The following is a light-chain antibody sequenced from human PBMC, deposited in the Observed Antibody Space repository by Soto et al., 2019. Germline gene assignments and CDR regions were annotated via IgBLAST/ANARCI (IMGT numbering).Light chain of an antibody. CDR1: SSNIGAGYD. CDR3: QSYDSSLSGSM. J-gene: IGLJ3*02. Sequence: QSVLTQPPSVSGAPGQRVTISCTGSSSNIGAGYDVHWYQQLPGTAPKLLIYGNNNRPSGVPDRFSVSKSGTSASLAITGLQAEDEADYYCQSYDSSLSGSMFGGGTKLTVL. CDR2: GNN. V-gene: IGLV1-40*01.